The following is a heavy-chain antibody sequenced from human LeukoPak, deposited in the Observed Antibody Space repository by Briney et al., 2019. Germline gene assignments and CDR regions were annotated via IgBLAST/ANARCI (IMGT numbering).Heavy chain of an antibody. Sequence: PGGSLRLSCAASGFTFDDYAMHWVRQAPGKGLEWVSGISWNSGSIGYADSVKGRFTISRDNAKNSLYLQMNSLRAEDTAVYYCARVGYSYGYWFDPWGQGTLVTVSS. CDR3: ARVGYSYGYWFDP. V-gene: IGHV3-9*01. J-gene: IGHJ5*02. CDR2: ISWNSGSI. D-gene: IGHD5-18*01. CDR1: GFTFDDYA.